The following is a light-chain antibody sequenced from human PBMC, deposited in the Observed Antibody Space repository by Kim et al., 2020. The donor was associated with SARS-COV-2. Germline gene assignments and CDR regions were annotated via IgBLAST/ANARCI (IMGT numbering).Light chain of an antibody. CDR1: KDIKQN. V-gene: IGKV1-17*03. CDR2: AAS. Sequence: SATVGDTVTISSRASKDIKQNLVGFQQKAGEVPKRLIYAASRPQSGVPSRFSGSGSGTEFTLTITSLQPEDFATYYCLQHRSYPRTFCQRTKLEI. J-gene: IGKJ2*01. CDR3: LQHRSYPRT.